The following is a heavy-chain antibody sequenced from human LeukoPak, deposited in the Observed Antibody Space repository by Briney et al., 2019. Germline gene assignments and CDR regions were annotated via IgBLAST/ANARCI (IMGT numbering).Heavy chain of an antibody. CDR1: GFTFSSYY. CDR3: ARPMYSYDSSGAFDI. Sequence: GASVKVSCKASGFTFSSYYIHCVRQAPGQGLEWMGVISASGGSTTYAQKFQGRVTMTRDTSTSTVYMELSSLRSDDTAVYYCARPMYSYDSSGAFDIWGQGTMVTVSS. V-gene: IGHV1-46*01. D-gene: IGHD3-22*01. J-gene: IGHJ3*02. CDR2: ISASGGST.